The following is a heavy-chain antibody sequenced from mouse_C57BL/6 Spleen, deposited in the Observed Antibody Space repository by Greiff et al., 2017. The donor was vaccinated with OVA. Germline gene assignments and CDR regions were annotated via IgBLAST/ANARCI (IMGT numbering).Heavy chain of an antibody. CDR1: GYTFTSYW. CDR3: AIDSSGFAWFAY. V-gene: IGHV1-74*01. J-gene: IGHJ3*01. D-gene: IGHD3-2*02. CDR2: IHPSDSDP. Sequence: QVQLQQPGAELVKPGASVKVSCKASGYTFTSYWMHWVKQRPGQGLEWIGRIHPSDSDPNYNQKFKGKATLTVDKSSSTAYMQLSSLTSEDSAVYYCAIDSSGFAWFAYWGQGTLVTVSA.